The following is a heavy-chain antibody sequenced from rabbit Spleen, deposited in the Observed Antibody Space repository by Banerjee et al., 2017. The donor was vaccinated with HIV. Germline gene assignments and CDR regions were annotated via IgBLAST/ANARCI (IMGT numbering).Heavy chain of an antibody. CDR3: TRDLTNIIGWNFGW. Sequence: QEQLEESGGGLVKPEGSLTLTCIASGVSFSGDSYMCWVRQAPGKGLEWIACIDVGSKGTTHYASWAKGRFTISKTSSTTVTLQVTSLTAADTATYFCTRDLTNIIGWNFGWWGQGTLVTVS. CDR1: GVSFSGDSY. D-gene: IGHD1-1*01. V-gene: IGHV1S45*01. J-gene: IGHJ4*01. CDR2: IDVGSKGTT.